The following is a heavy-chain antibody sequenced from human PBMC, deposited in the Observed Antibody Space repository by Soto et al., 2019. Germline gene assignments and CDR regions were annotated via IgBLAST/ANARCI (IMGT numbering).Heavy chain of an antibody. V-gene: IGHV4-30-2*01. J-gene: IGHJ4*02. CDR2: VTHSGTA. Sequence: SETLSLTCAVSGGSIDSGAFSLSWIRQPPGKGLEWIGYVTHSGTAYSIPSLDGRLTLSVDSSQTQFSLKLTSVTAADSAFYYCARIHWAQSSLDYWGRGILVTVSS. D-gene: IGHD6-19*01. CDR3: ARIHWAQSSLDY. CDR1: GGSIDSGAFS.